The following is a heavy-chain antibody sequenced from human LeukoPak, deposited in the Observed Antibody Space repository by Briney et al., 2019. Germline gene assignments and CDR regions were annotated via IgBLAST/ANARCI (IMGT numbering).Heavy chain of an antibody. J-gene: IGHJ4*02. V-gene: IGHV1-18*01. D-gene: IGHD6-6*01. CDR2: ISAYNGST. Sequence: ASVKVSCKASGYTFTSYGISWVRQAPGQGLEWMGWISAYNGSTSYAQKFQGRVTMTRDMSTSTVYMELSSLRSEDTAVYYCARSLEYSSSSGGGIDYWGQGTLVTVSS. CDR1: GYTFTSYG. CDR3: ARSLEYSSSSGGGIDY.